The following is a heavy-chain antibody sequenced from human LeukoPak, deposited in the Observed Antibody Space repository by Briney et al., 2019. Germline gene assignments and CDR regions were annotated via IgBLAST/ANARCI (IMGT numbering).Heavy chain of an antibody. CDR1: EFTFSNYW. J-gene: IGHJ6*03. D-gene: IGHD4-17*01. V-gene: IGHV3-7*01. Sequence: PGGSLRLSCAASEFTFSNYWMSWVRLAPGKGMEWVANIQQDGSGTYYVDSVKGRFTISRDNAKNSLYLQMNSLRAEDTAVYYCAGCSTVTTYYYSYYMDIWGKGTTVTVSS. CDR2: IQQDGSGT. CDR3: AGCSTVTTYYYSYYMDI.